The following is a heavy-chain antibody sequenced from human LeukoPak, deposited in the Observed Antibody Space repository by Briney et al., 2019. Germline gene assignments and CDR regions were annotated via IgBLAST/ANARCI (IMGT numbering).Heavy chain of an antibody. D-gene: IGHD6-19*01. CDR2: INHSGST. CDR1: GGSFSGYY. V-gene: IGHV4-34*01. Sequence: SETLSLTCAVYGGSFSGYYWSWIRQPPGKGLEWIGEINHSGSTNYNPSLKSRVTISVDTSKNQFSLKLSSVTAVDTAVYYCARSAVAGTHTPFDYWGQGTLVTVSS. CDR3: ARSAVAGTHTPFDY. J-gene: IGHJ4*02.